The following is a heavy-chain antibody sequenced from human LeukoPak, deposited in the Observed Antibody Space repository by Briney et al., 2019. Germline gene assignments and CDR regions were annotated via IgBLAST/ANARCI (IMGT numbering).Heavy chain of an antibody. CDR1: GFTFSSYA. Sequence: PGGSLRLSCAASGFTFSSYAMSWVRQAPGKGLEWVSAISGSGGSTYYADSVKGRFTISRDNSKNTLYLQMNSLRAEDTAVYYCARVRATSVGGYAPYDAFDIWGQGTMVTVSS. J-gene: IGHJ3*02. CDR2: ISGSGGST. D-gene: IGHD3-16*01. CDR3: ARVRATSVGGYAPYDAFDI. V-gene: IGHV3-23*01.